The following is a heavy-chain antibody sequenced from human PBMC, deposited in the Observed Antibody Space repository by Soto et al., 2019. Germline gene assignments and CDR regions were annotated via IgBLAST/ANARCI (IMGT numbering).Heavy chain of an antibody. V-gene: IGHV3-30*03. CDR2: ISDDGSNK. Sequence: QVQLVESGGGVVQPGRSLRLSCDASGFTFSGYGMHWVRQGPGKGLEWVAVISDDGSNKFYAESVNGRFTVSRDNSKNTLYLQMYSLRVEDTAVYYCAREVVHSSGWRNPFDIWGQGTKVTVSS. CDR3: AREVVHSSGWRNPFDI. CDR1: GFTFSGYG. D-gene: IGHD6-19*01. J-gene: IGHJ3*02.